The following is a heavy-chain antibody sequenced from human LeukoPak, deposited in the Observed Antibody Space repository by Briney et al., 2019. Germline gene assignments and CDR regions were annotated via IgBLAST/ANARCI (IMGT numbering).Heavy chain of an antibody. Sequence: PGGSLRLSCAASGFTFSSYAMHWVRQAPGKGLEWVTVISYDGSNKYYADSVKGRFTISRDNSKNTLYLQMNSLRAEDTAVYYCARDMRDGYNYYFDYWGQGTLVTVSS. CDR3: ARDMRDGYNYYFDY. CDR2: ISYDGSNK. J-gene: IGHJ4*02. CDR1: GFTFSSYA. D-gene: IGHD5-24*01. V-gene: IGHV3-30*04.